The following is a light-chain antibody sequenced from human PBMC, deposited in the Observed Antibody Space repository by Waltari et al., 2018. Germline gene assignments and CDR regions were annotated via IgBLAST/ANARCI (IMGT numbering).Light chain of an antibody. V-gene: IGLV2-23*01. Sequence: QSALTQPASVSGSPGQSITISCTGSRSDVGRYDLVSWYQQHPEKAPQVIIFEDNKRPSGVSDRFSDSKSGNTASLTISGLRGEDEADYYCCSYADSWTWVFGGGTKLTVL. J-gene: IGLJ3*02. CDR1: RSDVGRYDL. CDR2: EDN. CDR3: CSYADSWTWV.